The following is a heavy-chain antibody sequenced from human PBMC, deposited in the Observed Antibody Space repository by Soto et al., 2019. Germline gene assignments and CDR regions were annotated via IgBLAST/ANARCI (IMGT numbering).Heavy chain of an antibody. CDR3: AKVESPGYYYGSSGSEGAFDI. J-gene: IGHJ3*02. Sequence: GGSLRLSCAASGFTFSSYAMSWVRQAPGKGLEWVSAISGSGGSKYYADSVKGRFTISRDNSKNTLYLQMNSLRAEDTAVYYCAKVESPGYYYGSSGSEGAFDIWGQGTMVTVSS. D-gene: IGHD3-22*01. CDR2: ISGSGGSK. CDR1: GFTFSSYA. V-gene: IGHV3-23*01.